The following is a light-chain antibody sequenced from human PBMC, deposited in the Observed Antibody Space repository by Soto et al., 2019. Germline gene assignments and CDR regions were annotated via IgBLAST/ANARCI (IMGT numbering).Light chain of an antibody. CDR1: QDISNW. V-gene: IGKV1-12*01. CDR3: QQANSMPLT. J-gene: IGKJ4*01. Sequence: DIQMTQSPSSVSASVGDRVTITCRASQDISNWLAWYQQKPGEAPKLLIYAVSTLQGGVPSRFSGSGSVTDFTLTINSLKPENFATYYCQQANSMPLTFGGGTTVEN. CDR2: AVS.